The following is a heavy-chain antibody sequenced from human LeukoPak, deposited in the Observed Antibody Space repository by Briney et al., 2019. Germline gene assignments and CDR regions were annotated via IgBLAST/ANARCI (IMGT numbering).Heavy chain of an antibody. V-gene: IGHV3-23*01. Sequence: GGSLRLSCAASGFTFSIYAMRWVRQAPGKGLEWVSGISGSGDSTYYADSVKGRFTISRDNSKNTLHLQLNSLRAEDTAVYYCAKSFYDSSGYSYYLDYWGQGTLVTVSS. D-gene: IGHD3-22*01. CDR2: ISGSGDST. CDR1: GFTFSIYA. CDR3: AKSFYDSSGYSYYLDY. J-gene: IGHJ4*02.